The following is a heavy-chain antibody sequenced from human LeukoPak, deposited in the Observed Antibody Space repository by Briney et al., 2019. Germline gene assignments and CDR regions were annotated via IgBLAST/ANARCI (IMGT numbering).Heavy chain of an antibody. Sequence: GGSLRLSCAASGFTFNNYNMNWVRQAPGKGLEWVSYISSSSSTIYYADSVKGQFTISRDNAKNSLYLQMNSLRAEDTAVYYCARGGRTGRSITIFGVVIASDAFDIWGQGTMVTVSS. V-gene: IGHV3-48*01. CDR2: ISSSSSTI. CDR3: ARGGRTGRSITIFGVVIASDAFDI. J-gene: IGHJ3*02. CDR1: GFTFNNYN. D-gene: IGHD3-3*01.